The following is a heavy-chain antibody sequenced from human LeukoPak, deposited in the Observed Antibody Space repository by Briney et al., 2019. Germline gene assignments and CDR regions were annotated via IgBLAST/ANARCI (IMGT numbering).Heavy chain of an antibody. CDR2: IYTSGST. CDR3: AKWRIAVPGFDAFDI. CDR1: GGSISSYY. V-gene: IGHV4-4*07. Sequence: PSETLSLTCTVSGGSISSYYWSWIRQPAGKGLEWIGRIYTSGSTNYNPSLKSRVTVSVDTSKNQFSLKLSSVTAADTAVYYCAKWRIAVPGFDAFDIWGQGTMVTVSS. D-gene: IGHD6-19*01. J-gene: IGHJ3*02.